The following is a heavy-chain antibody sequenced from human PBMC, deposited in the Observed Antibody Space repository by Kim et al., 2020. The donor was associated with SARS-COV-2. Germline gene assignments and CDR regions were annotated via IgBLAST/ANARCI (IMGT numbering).Heavy chain of an antibody. CDR2: IKEDGSEK. CDR3: ARDRHYVNYYYYAMDV. CDR1: GFTFSRYW. D-gene: IGHD3-16*01. Sequence: GGSLRLSCAASGFTFSRYWMSWVRQAPGKGLEWVANIKEDGSEKYYVDSVKGRFTVSRDNAKNSLYLQMNRLRAEDTAVYYCARDRHYVNYYYYAMDVW. J-gene: IGHJ6*01. V-gene: IGHV3-7*05.